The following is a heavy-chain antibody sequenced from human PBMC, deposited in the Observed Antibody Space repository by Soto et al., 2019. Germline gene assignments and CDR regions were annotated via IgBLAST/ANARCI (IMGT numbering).Heavy chain of an antibody. V-gene: IGHV1-69*13. CDR3: AREVSGVVAAKDAFDI. CDR1: GGTLSSYA. J-gene: IGHJ3*02. Sequence: SVKVSCKASGGTLSSYAISWVRQAPGQGLEWMGGIIPIFGTANYAQKFQGRVTITADESTSTAYMELSSLRSEDTAVYYCAREVSGVVAAKDAFDIWGQGTMVTVSS. D-gene: IGHD2-15*01. CDR2: IIPIFGTA.